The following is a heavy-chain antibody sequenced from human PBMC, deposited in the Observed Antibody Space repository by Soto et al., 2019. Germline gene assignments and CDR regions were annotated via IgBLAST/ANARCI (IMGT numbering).Heavy chain of an antibody. CDR3: ARDLGIAAAYGMDV. Sequence: PGGSLRLSCTTSGFTFSSYSMNWVRPVPGKGLEWVSYISSSSSTIYYADSVKGRFTISRDNAKNSLYLQMNSLRDEDTAVYYCARDLGIAAAYGMDVWGQGITVTVS. V-gene: IGHV3-48*02. CDR2: ISSSSSTI. J-gene: IGHJ6*02. D-gene: IGHD6-13*01. CDR1: GFTFSSYS.